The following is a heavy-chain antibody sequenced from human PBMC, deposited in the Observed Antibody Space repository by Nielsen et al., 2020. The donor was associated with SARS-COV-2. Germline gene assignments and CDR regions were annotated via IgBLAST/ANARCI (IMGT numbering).Heavy chain of an antibody. J-gene: IGHJ6*02. Sequence: SVKVSCKASGYTFPDYYIHWVRQAPGQGLEWMGRINPYSGGTHHARKFHGTVTMTRDASISTVYMELTSDDTAVYYCARARATIFGLVMSYGMDVWGQGTTVAVSS. CDR2: INPYSGGT. CDR1: GYTFPDYY. V-gene: IGHV1-2*06. CDR3: ARARATIFGLVMSYGMDV. D-gene: IGHD3/OR15-3a*01.